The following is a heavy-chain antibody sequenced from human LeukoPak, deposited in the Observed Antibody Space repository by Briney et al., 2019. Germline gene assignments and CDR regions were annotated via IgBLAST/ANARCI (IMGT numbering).Heavy chain of an antibody. V-gene: IGHV4-39*07. CDR2: IYYSGTT. J-gene: IGHJ5*02. CDR3: ARDRGYSYGFARGDSGNWFDP. D-gene: IGHD5-18*01. CDR1: GGSISSSPYY. Sequence: PSETLSLTCTVSGGSISSSPYYWGWIRQPPGKGLEWIGSIYYSGTTHYSPSLESRVTISVDTSKNQFSLKLASVTAADTAIYYCARDRGYSYGFARGDSGNWFDPWGQGTLVTVSS.